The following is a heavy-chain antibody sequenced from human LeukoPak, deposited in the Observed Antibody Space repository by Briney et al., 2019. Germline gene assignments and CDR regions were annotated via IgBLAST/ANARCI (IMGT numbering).Heavy chain of an antibody. CDR1: GDSISPYY. V-gene: IGHV4-59*01. J-gene: IGHJ4*02. Sequence: SETLSLTCTVSGDSISPYYWSWIRQPPGGGLEWIGYVFYTGSTNHNPSLKSRVTISVDTSRNQFSLKLTSVTAADTAVYYCARTRSGYSTLGYWGQGTLVTVSS. CDR2: VFYTGST. CDR3: ARTRSGYSTLGY. D-gene: IGHD1-26*01.